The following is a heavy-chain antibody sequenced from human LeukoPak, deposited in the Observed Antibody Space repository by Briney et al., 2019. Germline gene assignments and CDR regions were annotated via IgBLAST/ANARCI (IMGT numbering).Heavy chain of an antibody. V-gene: IGHV4-31*03. CDR3: ARVRAGSGFRYFDY. Sequence: PSETLALTCSVSGGSFMSAVSHWSRTRPHPGKVLEWIGYISYSGNTYSNPSLKSRITISVDTSKNQFSLKLSSVTAADTAVYYCARVRAGSGFRYFDYWGQGSLVTVSS. J-gene: IGHJ4*02. CDR2: ISYSGNT. D-gene: IGHD6-25*01. CDR1: GGSFMSAVSH.